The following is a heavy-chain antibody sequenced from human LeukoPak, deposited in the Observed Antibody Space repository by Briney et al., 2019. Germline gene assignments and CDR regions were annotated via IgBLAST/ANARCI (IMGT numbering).Heavy chain of an antibody. V-gene: IGHV3-23*01. Sequence: GGSLRLSCAASGFTFSTYSMSWVRQAPGKGLEWVSAISGSGGSTYYADSVKGRFTISRDNSKNTLYLQMNSLRAEDTAVYYCARDRLSHTKFETGGYQSYYFMDAWGKGTTVTVSS. J-gene: IGHJ6*03. CDR1: GFTFSTYS. D-gene: IGHD3-10*02. CDR3: ARDRLSHTKFETGGYQSYYFMDA. CDR2: ISGSGGST.